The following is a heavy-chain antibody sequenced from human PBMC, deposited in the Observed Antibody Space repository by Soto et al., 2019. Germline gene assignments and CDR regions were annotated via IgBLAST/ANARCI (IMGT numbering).Heavy chain of an antibody. Sequence: ASVKVSCKASGYTFTGYYMHWVRQAPGQGLEWMGWINPNSGGTNYAQKFQGWVTMTRDTSISTAYMELSRLGSDDTAVYYCARGLGPDYYYYMDVWGKGTTVTVSS. V-gene: IGHV1-2*04. CDR2: INPNSGGT. J-gene: IGHJ6*03. CDR1: GYTFTGYY. CDR3: ARGLGPDYYYYMDV.